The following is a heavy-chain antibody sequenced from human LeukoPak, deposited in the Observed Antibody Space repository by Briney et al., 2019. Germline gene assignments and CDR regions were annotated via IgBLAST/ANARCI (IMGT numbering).Heavy chain of an antibody. CDR2: INPNSGGT. D-gene: IGHD4-17*01. CDR1: GYTFTGYY. Sequence: ASEKVSCKASGYTFTGYYMHWVRQAPGQGLEWMGWINPNSGGTNYAQKFQGRVTMTRDTSISTAYMELSRLRSDDTAVYYCASSTVTTRIDDYWGQGTLVTVSS. V-gene: IGHV1-2*02. CDR3: ASSTVTTRIDDY. J-gene: IGHJ4*02.